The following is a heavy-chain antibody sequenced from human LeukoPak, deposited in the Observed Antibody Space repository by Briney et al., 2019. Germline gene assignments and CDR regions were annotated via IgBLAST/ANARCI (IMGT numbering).Heavy chain of an antibody. CDR3: AKDSGRSYYYYYYMDV. J-gene: IGHJ6*03. V-gene: IGHV3-21*04. CDR1: GFTFSSYS. D-gene: IGHD3-10*01. CDR2: ISSSSSYI. Sequence: PGGSLRLSCAASGFTFSSYSMNWVRQAPGKGLEWVSSISSSSSYIYYADSVKGRFTISRDNSKNTLYLQMNSLRAEDTAVYYCAKDSGRSYYYYYYMDVWGKGTTVTVSS.